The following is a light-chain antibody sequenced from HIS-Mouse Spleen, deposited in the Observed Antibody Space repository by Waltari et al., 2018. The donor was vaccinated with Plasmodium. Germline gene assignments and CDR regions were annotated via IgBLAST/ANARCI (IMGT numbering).Light chain of an antibody. CDR3: QQYDNLPPLFT. Sequence: DIQMTQSPSSLSASVGDRVTITCQGSQDLSNYLNWYQQKPGKAPKLLIYDASNLETGVPSRFSGSGSGTDFTFTISSLQPEDIATYYCQQYDNLPPLFTFGPGTKVDIK. CDR1: QDLSNY. V-gene: IGKV1-33*01. CDR2: DAS. J-gene: IGKJ3*01.